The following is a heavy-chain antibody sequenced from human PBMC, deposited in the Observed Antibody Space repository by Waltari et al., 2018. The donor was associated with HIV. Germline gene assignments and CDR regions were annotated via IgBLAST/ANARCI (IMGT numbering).Heavy chain of an antibody. CDR3: ARDSSGYYYVGYGMDV. D-gene: IGHD3-22*01. CDR2: ISDDGSNK. V-gene: IGHV3-30*01. J-gene: IGHJ6*02. Sequence: QVQLVESGGGVVQPGRSLRLSCAASGFTFNTYAMYWVRQAPGKGLEGVAVISDDGSNKYYADSVKGRFTISRDNSKNTLYLQMNSLRAEDTAVYYCARDSSGYYYVGYGMDVWGQGTTVTVSS. CDR1: GFTFNTYA.